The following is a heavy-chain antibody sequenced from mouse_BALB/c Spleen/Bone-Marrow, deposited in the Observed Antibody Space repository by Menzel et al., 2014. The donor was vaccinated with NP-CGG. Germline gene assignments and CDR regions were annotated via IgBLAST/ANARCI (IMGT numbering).Heavy chain of an antibody. Sequence: EVHLVESGGGLVQPGGSLKLSCAASGFTFSSYGMSWVRQTPDKRLELVATINSDGGVTYYPDSVKGRFTISRDNAKNTLYLQMSSLKSEDTAMYYCARENPHGNYFDYWGQGTTLTVSS. D-gene: IGHD2-1*01. CDR1: GFTFSSYG. J-gene: IGHJ2*01. V-gene: IGHV5-6-3*01. CDR2: INSDGGVT. CDR3: ARENPHGNYFDY.